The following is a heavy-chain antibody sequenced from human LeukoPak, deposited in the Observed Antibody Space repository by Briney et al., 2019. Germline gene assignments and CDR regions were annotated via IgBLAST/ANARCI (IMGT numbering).Heavy chain of an antibody. D-gene: IGHD5-24*01. CDR1: DYTFTTYG. J-gene: IGHJ5*02. V-gene: IGHV1-18*01. CDR3: ARARDGYNAA. CDR2: INTYNGNR. Sequence: ASVKVPCKASDYTFTTYGISWVRQGPGQGLEWLGWINTYNGNRNYAQISQGRVTMTTDTSTSTAYMELRSLRSDDTAVYYCARARDGYNAAWGQGTLVTVSS.